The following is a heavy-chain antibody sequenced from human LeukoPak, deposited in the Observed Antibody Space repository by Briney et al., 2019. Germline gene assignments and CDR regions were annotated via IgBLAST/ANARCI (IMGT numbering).Heavy chain of an antibody. V-gene: IGHV3-74*01. CDR1: GFTFSSYW. Sequence: PGGSLRLSCAASGFTFSSYWMHWVRQAPGKGLVWVSRINSDGSSTSYADSVKGRFTISRDNAKNTLYLQMNSLRAEDTAVYYCARGRIAVAGTRGAYYFDYWGQGTPVTVSS. J-gene: IGHJ4*02. CDR2: INSDGSST. CDR3: ARGRIAVAGTRGAYYFDY. D-gene: IGHD6-19*01.